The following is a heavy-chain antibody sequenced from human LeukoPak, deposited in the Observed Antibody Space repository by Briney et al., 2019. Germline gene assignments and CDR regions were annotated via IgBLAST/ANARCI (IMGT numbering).Heavy chain of an antibody. D-gene: IGHD5-12*01. CDR3: ARGAYLEYSGYDYPDY. Sequence: ASVKVSCKASGYSFTTHDINWVRQATGQGLEWMGWMNPDSANTGYAQKFQGRVTMAMNTSINTAYMELSGLRSEDTAVYYCARGAYLEYSGYDYPDYWGQGTLVTVSS. CDR1: GYSFTTHD. CDR2: MNPDSANT. J-gene: IGHJ4*02. V-gene: IGHV1-8*01.